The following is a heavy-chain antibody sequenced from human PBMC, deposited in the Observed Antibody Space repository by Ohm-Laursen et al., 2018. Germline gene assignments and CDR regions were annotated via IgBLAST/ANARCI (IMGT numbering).Heavy chain of an antibody. CDR3: ARDTTTAMSSWFDP. Sequence: SDTLSLTCTVSGGSISAYYWSWIRQPAGKGLEWIGRIYTSGSTNYSPSLESRVTMSVDTSKNQSSLKMSSVTAADTAVYYCARDTTTAMSSWFDPWGQGTLVTVSS. CDR2: IYTSGST. D-gene: IGHD2-21*02. CDR1: GGSISAYY. V-gene: IGHV4-4*07. J-gene: IGHJ5*02.